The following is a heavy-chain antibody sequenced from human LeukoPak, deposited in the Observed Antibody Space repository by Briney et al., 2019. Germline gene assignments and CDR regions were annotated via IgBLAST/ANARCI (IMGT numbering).Heavy chain of an antibody. D-gene: IGHD6-6*01. V-gene: IGHV1-18*01. CDR2: ISAYNGNT. J-gene: IGHJ6*02. CDR3: ARGGYSSFYYGMDV. CDR1: GYTFTSYG. Sequence: ASVNVSCTASGYTFTSYGISWVRQAPGQGLEWMGWISAYNGNTNYAQKLQGRVTMTTDTSTSTAYMELRSLRSDDTAVYYCARGGYSSFYYGMDVWGQGTTVTVSS.